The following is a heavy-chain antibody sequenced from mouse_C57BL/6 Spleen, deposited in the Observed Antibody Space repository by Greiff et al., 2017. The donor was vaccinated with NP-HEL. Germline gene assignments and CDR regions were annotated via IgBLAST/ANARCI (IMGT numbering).Heavy chain of an antibody. J-gene: IGHJ4*01. V-gene: IGHV1-19*01. Sequence: EVQLQESGPVLVKPGASVKMSCKASGYTFTDYYMNWVKQSPGKSLEWIGVINPYNGGTSYNQKFKGKATLTVDKSSSTAYMELNSLTSEDSAVYYCARRANYYGAMDYWGQGTSVTVSS. CDR2: INPYNGGT. D-gene: IGHD1-1*01. CDR1: GYTFTDYY. CDR3: ARRANYYGAMDY.